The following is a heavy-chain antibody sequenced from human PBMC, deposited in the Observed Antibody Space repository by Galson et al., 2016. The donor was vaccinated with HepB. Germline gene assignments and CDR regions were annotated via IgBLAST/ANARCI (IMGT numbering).Heavy chain of an antibody. CDR2: ISYSGNT. CDR1: GGSMRGYY. J-gene: IGHJ2*01. V-gene: IGHV4-59*01. Sequence: SETLSLTCTVSGGSMRGYYWSWIRQAPGKGLEWIGYISYSGNTKYNPSLKSRVTISLDTSKNQFSLKLSSVTAADTAVYYCARDEDWYFDLWGRGTLVTVSS. CDR3: ARDEDWYFDL.